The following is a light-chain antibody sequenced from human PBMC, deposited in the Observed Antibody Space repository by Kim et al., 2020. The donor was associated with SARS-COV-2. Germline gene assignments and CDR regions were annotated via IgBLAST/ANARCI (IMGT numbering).Light chain of an antibody. CDR2: DAS. J-gene: IGKJ4*01. Sequence: EIVLTQSPVTVSLSPGERATLSCRASQSVSSYLAWYQQKPGQGLRLVIYDASNRATGIPPRFSGSGSGTDFTLTISSLEPEDFAVYYCQQRKNWPLTFGGGTKVDIK. CDR3: QQRKNWPLT. V-gene: IGKV3-11*01. CDR1: QSVSSY.